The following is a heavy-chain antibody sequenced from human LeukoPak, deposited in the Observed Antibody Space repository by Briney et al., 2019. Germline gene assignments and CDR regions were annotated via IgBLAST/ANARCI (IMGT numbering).Heavy chain of an antibody. Sequence: ASVTVSCMASGGTFSSYAISWVRQAPGQGLEWMGGIIPIFGTANYAQKFQGRVTITADESTSTAYMELSSLRSEDTAVYYCARMGWSEASDYYYYMDVWGKGTTVTISS. CDR1: GGTFSSYA. CDR3: ARMGWSEASDYYYYMDV. J-gene: IGHJ6*03. CDR2: IIPIFGTA. V-gene: IGHV1-69*13. D-gene: IGHD6-19*01.